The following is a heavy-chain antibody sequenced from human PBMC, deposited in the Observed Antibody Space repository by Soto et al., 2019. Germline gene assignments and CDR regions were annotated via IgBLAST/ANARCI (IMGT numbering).Heavy chain of an antibody. CDR2: IGSAGDT. CDR1: GFTFSSYD. CDR3: ASYPIGYCSGGSCQRDV. D-gene: IGHD2-15*01. V-gene: IGHV3-13*01. J-gene: IGHJ6*02. Sequence: GGSLRLSCAASGFTFSSYDTHWVRQATGKGLEWVSAIGSAGDTYYPGSVKGRFTISRENARNSLYLQMNSLRVEDTAVYYCASYPIGYCSGGSCQRDVWGQGTTVTVSS.